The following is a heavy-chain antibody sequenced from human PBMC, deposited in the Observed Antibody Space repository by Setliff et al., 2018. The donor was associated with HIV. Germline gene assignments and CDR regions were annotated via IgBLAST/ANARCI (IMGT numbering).Heavy chain of an antibody. CDR3: ARVGS. J-gene: IGHJ5*02. V-gene: IGHV4-59*11. Sequence: NPSETLSLTCTVSGDSISNHHWNWIRQPPGKGLEWIGNIHYSGGSNYNPSLKSRVTISLDTSKNQFSLNLRSVTAADTAVYYCARVGSWGQGTLVTVSS. CDR2: IHYSGGS. CDR1: GDSISNHH.